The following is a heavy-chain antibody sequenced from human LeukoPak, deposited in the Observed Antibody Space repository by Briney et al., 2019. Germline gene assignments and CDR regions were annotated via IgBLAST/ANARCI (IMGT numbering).Heavy chain of an antibody. D-gene: IGHD3-3*01. J-gene: IGHJ5*02. CDR3: AKSNLFLEWLDWFDP. Sequence: GGSLRLSCAASGCTFSSYGMHWVRQAPGKGLEWVAVISYDGSNKYYADSVKGRFTISRDNSKNTLYLQMNSLRAEDTAVYYCAKSNLFLEWLDWFDPWGQGTLVTVSS. CDR1: GCTFSSYG. CDR2: ISYDGSNK. V-gene: IGHV3-30*18.